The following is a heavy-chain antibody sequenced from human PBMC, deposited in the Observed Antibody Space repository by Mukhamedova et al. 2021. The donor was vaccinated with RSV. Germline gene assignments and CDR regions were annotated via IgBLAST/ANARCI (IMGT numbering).Heavy chain of an antibody. CDR3: AKGLMRIRFDP. D-gene: IGHD2-15*01. CDR2: MSGSGDNT. V-gene: IGHV3-23*01. J-gene: IGHJ5*02. Sequence: WVSGMSGSGDNTNYADSVKGRFTISRDNSKNTLNLQMSSLRADDTAIYYCAKGLMRIRFDPWGQGTLVTVSS.